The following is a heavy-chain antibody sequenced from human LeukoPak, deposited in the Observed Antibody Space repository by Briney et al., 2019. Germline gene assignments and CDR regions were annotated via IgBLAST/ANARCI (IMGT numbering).Heavy chain of an antibody. Sequence: SETLSLTCTVSGGSISSYYWSWIRQPPGKGLEWIGYIYYSGSTNYNPSLKSRVTISVDTSKNQFSLKLSSVTAADTAVYYCARQGGDIVATIYFDYWGQGTLVTVSS. CDR2: IYYSGST. J-gene: IGHJ4*02. CDR3: ARQGGDIVATIYFDY. D-gene: IGHD5-12*01. V-gene: IGHV4-59*01. CDR1: GGSISSYY.